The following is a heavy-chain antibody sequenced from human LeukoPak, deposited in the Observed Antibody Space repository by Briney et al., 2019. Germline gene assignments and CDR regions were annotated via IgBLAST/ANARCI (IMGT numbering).Heavy chain of an antibody. CDR3: ARSRSPFDWLLSYFDY. D-gene: IGHD3-9*01. CDR1: GFTFSDYY. V-gene: IGHV3-11*01. J-gene: IGHJ4*02. Sequence: PGGSLRLSCAASGFTFSDYYMSWIRQAPGKGLEWVSYISSSGSTIYYADSVKGRFTIPRDNAKNSLYLQMSSLRAEDTAVYYCARSRSPFDWLLSYFDYWGQGTLVTVSS. CDR2: ISSSGSTI.